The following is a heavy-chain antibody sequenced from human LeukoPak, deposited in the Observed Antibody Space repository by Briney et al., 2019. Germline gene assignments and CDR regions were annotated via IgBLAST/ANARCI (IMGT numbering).Heavy chain of an antibody. CDR2: ISYDGSNK. J-gene: IGHJ4*02. CDR3: ANDPGSSGWYLRY. V-gene: IGHV3-30*18. CDR1: VFTFSSYG. D-gene: IGHD6-19*01. Sequence: AGGSLRLSCAASVFTFSSYGMHWVRQAPGKGLEWVAVISYDGSNKYYADSVKGRFTISRDNSKNTLYLQMNSLRAEDTAVYYCANDPGSSGWYLRYWGQGTLVTVSS.